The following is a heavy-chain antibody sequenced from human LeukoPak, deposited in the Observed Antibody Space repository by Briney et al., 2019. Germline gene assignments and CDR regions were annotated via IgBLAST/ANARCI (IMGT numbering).Heavy chain of an antibody. V-gene: IGHV3-23*01. CDR2: ISGSGGST. Sequence: PGGSLRLSCAASGFTFSSYAMSWVRQAPGKGLEWVSAISGSGGSTYYADSVKGRFTISRDNSKNTLYLQMNSLRAEDTAVYFCARPLSGWSAFDIWGRGTMVTVSS. CDR1: GFTFSSYA. CDR3: ARPLSGWSAFDI. J-gene: IGHJ3*02. D-gene: IGHD6-19*01.